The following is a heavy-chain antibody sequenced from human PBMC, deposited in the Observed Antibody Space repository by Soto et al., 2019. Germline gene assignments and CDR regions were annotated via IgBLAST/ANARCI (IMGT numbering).Heavy chain of an antibody. Sequence: GGSLRLSCAASGFTFSSYGMHWVRQVPGKGLEWVAVISYDGSNKYYADSVKGRFTISRDNSKNTLYLQMNSLRAEDTAVYYCAKDPEQVVAATSAFDYWGQGTLVTVSS. J-gene: IGHJ4*02. CDR3: AKDPEQVVAATSAFDY. D-gene: IGHD2-15*01. V-gene: IGHV3-30*18. CDR2: ISYDGSNK. CDR1: GFTFSSYG.